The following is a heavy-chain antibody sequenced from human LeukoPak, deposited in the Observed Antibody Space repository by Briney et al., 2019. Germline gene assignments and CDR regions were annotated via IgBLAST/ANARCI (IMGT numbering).Heavy chain of an antibody. CDR2: IKGDGSEK. CDR1: GFTFSSYW. J-gene: IGHJ4*02. V-gene: IGHV3-7*02. D-gene: IGHD3-10*02. CDR3: AMFGLEAAIDS. Sequence: GGSLRLSCAASGFTFSSYWMTWVRQAPGRGLEWVANIKGDGSEKYYADSVRGQFTISRDNAKNSLYLQMNSLRAEDTAVYYCAMFGLEAAIDSWGQGTLVTVSS.